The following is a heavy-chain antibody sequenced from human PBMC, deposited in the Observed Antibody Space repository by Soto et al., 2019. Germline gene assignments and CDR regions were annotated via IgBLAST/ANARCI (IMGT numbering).Heavy chain of an antibody. CDR1: GYTFTTHT. V-gene: IGHV1-3*01. Sequence: QVQLVQSGAEVKRPGASVKVFCKASGYTFTTHTMHWVRQAPGQGLEWMGWMNGGNGNTKYSQKFQGRVTFTRDTCASTAYMEMSSRRSEDTAVYYCTRLETDYWGQGTLVTVSS. J-gene: IGHJ4*02. CDR3: TRLETDY. CDR2: MNGGNGNT.